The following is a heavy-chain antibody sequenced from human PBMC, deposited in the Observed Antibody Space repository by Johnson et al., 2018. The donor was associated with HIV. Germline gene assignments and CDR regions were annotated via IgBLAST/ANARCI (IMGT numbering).Heavy chain of an antibody. V-gene: IGHV3-48*04. CDR1: GFTFSSYA. J-gene: IGHJ3*02. CDR2: ISSSGSTI. Sequence: MQLVESGGGLVQPGRSLRLSCAASGFTFSSYAMHWVRQAPGKGLEWVSYISSSGSTIYYADSVKGRFTISRDNAKNSLYLQMNSLRAEDTAVYYCATYSSSWYKGGYAFDIWGQGTMVTVSS. D-gene: IGHD6-13*01. CDR3: ATYSSSWYKGGYAFDI.